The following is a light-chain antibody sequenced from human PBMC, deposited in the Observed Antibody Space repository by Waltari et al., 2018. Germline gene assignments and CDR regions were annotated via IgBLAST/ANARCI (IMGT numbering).Light chain of an antibody. CDR3: SSFTSSSVYV. CDR2: AVS. CDR1: SSDVGGFNY. Sequence: QSALTPPASVSGSPGPSITLPCTSTSSDVGGFNYVSGYHQYPGKAPKLMIFAVSNRPSGVSNRFSGSKSGNTASLTISGLQAEDEADYYCSSFTSSSVYVFGTGTKVTVL. J-gene: IGLJ1*01. V-gene: IGLV2-14*01.